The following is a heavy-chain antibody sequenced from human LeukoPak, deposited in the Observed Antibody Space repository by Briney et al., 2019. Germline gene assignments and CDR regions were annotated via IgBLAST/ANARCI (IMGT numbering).Heavy chain of an antibody. CDR3: ARDAHYGSGSLNH. J-gene: IGHJ5*02. CDR2: ISSSGNTI. Sequence: GGSLRLSCAASGFTFSDYHMSWIRQAPGKGLEWVSYISSSGNTIYYADSVKGRFTISRDNAKNSLYLQMNSLRAEDTAVYYCARDAHYGSGSLNHWGQGTLVTVSS. V-gene: IGHV3-11*04. D-gene: IGHD3-10*01. CDR1: GFTFSDYH.